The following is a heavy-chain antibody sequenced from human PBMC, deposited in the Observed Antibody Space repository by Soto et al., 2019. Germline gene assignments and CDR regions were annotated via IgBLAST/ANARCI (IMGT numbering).Heavy chain of an antibody. D-gene: IGHD4-17*01. CDR2: MNPNSGNT. CDR3: ASTGHDYGDFLPPYYYYYMDV. V-gene: IGHV1-8*01. CDR1: GYTFTSYD. J-gene: IGHJ6*03. Sequence: ASVKVSCKASGYTFTSYDINWVRQATGQGLEWMGWMNPNSGNTGYAQKFQGRVTMTRNTSISTAYMELSSLRSEDTAVYYCASTGHDYGDFLPPYYYYYMDVWGKGTTVTVSS.